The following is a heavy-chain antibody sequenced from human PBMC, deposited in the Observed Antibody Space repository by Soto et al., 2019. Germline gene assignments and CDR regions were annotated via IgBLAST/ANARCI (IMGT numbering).Heavy chain of an antibody. D-gene: IGHD2-2*01. CDR3: ASGDCSSTSCYDGY. CDR2: IYYSGST. CDR1: GGSISSGGYY. V-gene: IGHV4-31*03. J-gene: IGHJ4*02. Sequence: QVQLQESGPGLVKPSQTLSLTCTVSGGSISSGGYYWSWIRQHPGKGLEWIGYIYYSGSTYYNPSLQSRVTISVDTSKNPFSLKLSSVTAADTALYYCASGDCSSTSCYDGYWGQGTLVTVSS.